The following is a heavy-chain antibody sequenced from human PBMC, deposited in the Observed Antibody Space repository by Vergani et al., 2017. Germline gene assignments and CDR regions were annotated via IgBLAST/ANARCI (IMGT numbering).Heavy chain of an antibody. J-gene: IGHJ1*01. D-gene: IGHD3-10*01. CDR2: ISMGGGDI. Sequence: EVQLLESGGGLVQPGGSRRLSCAGAGFTFDTYTMAYVRQAPGKGLEWVATISMGGGDIFYADSVKGRFTISRDNSKNTLFLQMNSLKDEDTAVYYCTTAWGLYYLHGEYFQYWGRGTLVSVSS. V-gene: IGHV3-23*01. CDR1: GFTFDTYT. CDR3: TTAWGLYYLHGEYFQY.